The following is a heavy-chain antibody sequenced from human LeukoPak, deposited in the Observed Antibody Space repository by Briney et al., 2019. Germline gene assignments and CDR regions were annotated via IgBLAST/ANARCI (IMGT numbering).Heavy chain of an antibody. J-gene: IGHJ4*02. CDR1: GFTFSTYG. Sequence: PGGSLRFSCAASGFTFSTYGMVWVRQGPGKGLEWAAAIGSDGKITYYIESVKGRFTISRDNSKNTLYLQMSSLKSDDTAVYYCAKGSGGSYIDYWGQGTLVTVSS. CDR3: AKGSGGSYIDY. D-gene: IGHD1-26*01. V-gene: IGHV3-30*02. CDR2: IGSDGKIT.